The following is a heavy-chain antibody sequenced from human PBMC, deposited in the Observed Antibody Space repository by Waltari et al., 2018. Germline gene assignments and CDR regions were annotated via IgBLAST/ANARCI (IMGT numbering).Heavy chain of an antibody. CDR2: IKQDGSEK. J-gene: IGHJ4*02. D-gene: IGHD2-8*01. CDR3: ARPVSAY. CDR1: GFTFSNYW. Sequence: SGGGLVQPGGSLRLSCAASGFTFSNYWMSWVRQAPGKGLEWVANIKQDGSEKYYVDSVKGRFTISRDNAKNSLYLQMNSLRAEDTAVYYCARPVSAYWGQGTLVTVSS. V-gene: IGHV3-7*01.